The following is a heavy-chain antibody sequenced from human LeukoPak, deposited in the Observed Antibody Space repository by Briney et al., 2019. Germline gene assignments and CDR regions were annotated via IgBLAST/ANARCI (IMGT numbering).Heavy chain of an antibody. CDR1: GGSISSGSYY. V-gene: IGHV4-61*02. Sequence: SETLSLTCTVSGGSISSGSYYWSWIRQPAGKGLEWIGRIYTSGSTNYNPSLKSRVTISVDTSKNQFSLKLSSVTAADTAVYYCARETHYDFWSGHPFDYWGQGTLVTVSS. CDR2: IYTSGST. J-gene: IGHJ4*02. CDR3: ARETHYDFWSGHPFDY. D-gene: IGHD3-3*01.